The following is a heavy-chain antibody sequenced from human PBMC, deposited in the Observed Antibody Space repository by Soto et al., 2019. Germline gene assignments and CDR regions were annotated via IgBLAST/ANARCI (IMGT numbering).Heavy chain of an antibody. CDR1: ADTFTGYT. CDR3: ARSRGSYYSNFDS. J-gene: IGHJ4*02. Sequence: GASVKVSCKASADTFTGYTVTWVRQAPGQGHEWVGRVIPILGASNFAQKFQGRVTISADKSTDTAYMVLTGLTSEDTAVYYCARSRGSYYSNFDSWGQGTLVTVSS. D-gene: IGHD3-10*01. CDR2: VIPILGAS. V-gene: IGHV1-69*08.